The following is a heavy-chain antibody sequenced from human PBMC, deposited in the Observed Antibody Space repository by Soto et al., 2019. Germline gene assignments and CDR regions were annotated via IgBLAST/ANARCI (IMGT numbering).Heavy chain of an antibody. V-gene: IGHV1-69*08. CDR1: GGTFSSYT. CDR2: IIPILGIA. D-gene: IGHD6-19*01. CDR3: AREGTEAGTLFDP. Sequence: VQLVQSGAEVKKPGSSVKVSCKASGGTFSSYTISWVRQAPGQGLEWMGRIIPILGIANYAQKFQGRVTITADKSTSTAYMELSSLRSEDTAVYYCAREGTEAGTLFDPWGQGTLVTVSS. J-gene: IGHJ5*02.